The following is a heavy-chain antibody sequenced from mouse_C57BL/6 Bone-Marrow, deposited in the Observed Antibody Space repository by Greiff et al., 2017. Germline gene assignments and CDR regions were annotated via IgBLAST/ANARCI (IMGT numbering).Heavy chain of an antibody. CDR2: IYPRSGNT. J-gene: IGHJ3*01. CDR3: ARGHYGSSPFAY. Sequence: QVQLQQPGAELARPGASVKLSCKASGYTFTSYGISWVKQRTGQGLEWIGEIYPRSGNTYYNEKFKGKATLTADKSSSTAYMELRSLTSEDSAVYFCARGHYGSSPFAYWGQGTLVTVSA. V-gene: IGHV1-81*01. D-gene: IGHD1-1*01. CDR1: GYTFTSYG.